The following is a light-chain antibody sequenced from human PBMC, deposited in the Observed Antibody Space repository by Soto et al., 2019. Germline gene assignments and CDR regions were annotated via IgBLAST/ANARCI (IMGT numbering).Light chain of an antibody. V-gene: IGLV2-8*01. CDR1: SSDVGNYKY. CDR3: SSYAGSNNWV. J-gene: IGLJ3*02. CDR2: EVS. Sequence: QSVLTQSPSASGSPGQSVTISCTGTSSDVGNYKYVSWYQQHPGEAPKLMIYEVSKRPSGVPDRFSGSKSGNTASLTVSGLQAEDEADYYCSSYAGSNNWVFGGGTKLTVL.